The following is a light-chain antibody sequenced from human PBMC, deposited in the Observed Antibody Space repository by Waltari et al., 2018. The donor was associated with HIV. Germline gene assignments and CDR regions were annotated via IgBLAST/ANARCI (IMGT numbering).Light chain of an antibody. CDR2: DVS. Sequence: QSALPQPASVSGSPGQSITISCPGTRSDVGGYNYVSWYQQHPGKAPKLMIYDVSNRPSGVSNRFSGSKSGNTASLTISGLQAEDEADYYCSSYTSSSTWVFGGGTKLTVL. J-gene: IGLJ3*02. V-gene: IGLV2-14*03. CDR1: RSDVGGYNY. CDR3: SSYTSSSTWV.